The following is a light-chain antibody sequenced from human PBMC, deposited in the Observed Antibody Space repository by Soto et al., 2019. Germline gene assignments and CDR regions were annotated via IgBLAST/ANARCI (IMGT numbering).Light chain of an antibody. Sequence: EIVLTQSPGTLSLSPGETATISCRASQSLYTDYLAWYWQKPGQAPRLVIYRATYRATDIPHRFGGSGSGTDFTLTISRLEPEDYAVYYCQQYDNFPLTFGGGTRV. CDR2: RAT. CDR3: QQYDNFPLT. CDR1: QSLYTDY. J-gene: IGKJ4*01. V-gene: IGKV3-20*01.